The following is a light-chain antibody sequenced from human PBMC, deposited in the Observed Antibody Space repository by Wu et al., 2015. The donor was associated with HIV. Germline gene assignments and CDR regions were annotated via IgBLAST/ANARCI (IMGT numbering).Light chain of an antibody. CDR2: DAS. J-gene: IGKJ5*01. V-gene: IGKV3-11*01. CDR3: HQYNNWPLT. Sequence: EIVLTQSPATLSLSPGERATLSCRASQSVSSYLAWYQQKPGQAPRLLIYDASNRATGIPARFSGSGSGTEFGLSISSMQFEDFAVYYCHQYNNWPLTFGQGTRLEIK. CDR1: QSVSSY.